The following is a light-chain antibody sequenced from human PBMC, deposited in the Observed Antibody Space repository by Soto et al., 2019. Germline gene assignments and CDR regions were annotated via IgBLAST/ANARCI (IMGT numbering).Light chain of an antibody. V-gene: IGLV1-40*01. CDR2: LNN. J-gene: IGLJ7*01. CDR3: QSYDSSLSAWV. CDR1: SSNIVAGYD. Sequence: QSALTQPPSVSGAPGQRVTISCTGSSSNIVAGYDVHWYQQIPGTAPQLLIYLNNNRPSGVPDRFSGSKSGTSASLAITGLQAEDEADYYCQSYDSSLSAWVFGGGTQLTVL.